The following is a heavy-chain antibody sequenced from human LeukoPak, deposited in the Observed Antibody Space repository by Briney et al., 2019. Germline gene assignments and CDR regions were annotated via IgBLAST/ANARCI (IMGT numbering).Heavy chain of an antibody. V-gene: IGHV4-39*01. Sequence: PSETLSLTCTVSGGSLSSSNYYWAWIRQPPGKGLEGIGNIHYSGSTYYNASLNSRITMSIDTSKNRFSLRLSSVTAADSAVLFCARLPERSDLLPSYANSFDWWGQGTLVTVSS. CDR1: GGSLSSSNYY. CDR2: IHYSGST. D-gene: IGHD3-9*01. CDR3: ARLPERSDLLPSYANSFDW. J-gene: IGHJ4*02.